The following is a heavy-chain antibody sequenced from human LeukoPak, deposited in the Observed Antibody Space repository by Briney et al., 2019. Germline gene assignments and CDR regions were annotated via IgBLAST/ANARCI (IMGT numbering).Heavy chain of an antibody. V-gene: IGHV3-11*01. CDR3: AREVHTGIDY. CDR1: GFTFGDYY. D-gene: IGHD1-14*01. J-gene: IGHJ4*02. CDR2: ISSSASTI. Sequence: GGSLRLSCAASGFTFGDYYMSWIRQAPGKGLEWVSYISSSASTIHYADSVKGRFTISRDNAKNSLYLQMNSLRAEDSAVYYCAREVHTGIDYWGQGTLVTASS.